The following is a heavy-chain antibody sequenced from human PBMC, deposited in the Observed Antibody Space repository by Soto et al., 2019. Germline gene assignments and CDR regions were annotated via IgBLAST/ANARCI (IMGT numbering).Heavy chain of an antibody. Sequence: GSLRLSCAASGFSFSTFEMSWVRQAPGRGLEWVSFISDDSSRTYYADAVKGRFTISRDNSKYTLYLQMNSLTAEDTAVYACVKGGWLDFWGQGTLVTVS. V-gene: IGHV3-23*01. J-gene: IGHJ5*01. D-gene: IGHD3-16*01. CDR1: GFSFSTFE. CDR3: VKGGWLDF. CDR2: ISDDSSRT.